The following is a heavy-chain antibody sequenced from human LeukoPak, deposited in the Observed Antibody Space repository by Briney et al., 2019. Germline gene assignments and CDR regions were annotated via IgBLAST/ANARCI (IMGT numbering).Heavy chain of an antibody. J-gene: IGHJ4*02. CDR1: GGSFSGYF. CDR3: ASSFYYDSRDY. Sequence: PSETLSLTCVVSGGSFSGYFWSWIRQPPGKGLEWIGEITPSGSTNYNPSLKSRVSISIDTSKKKLSLRLTSVTAADSAVYYCASSFYYDSRDYWGQGTLVTVSS. CDR2: ITPSGST. V-gene: IGHV4-34*01. D-gene: IGHD3-22*01.